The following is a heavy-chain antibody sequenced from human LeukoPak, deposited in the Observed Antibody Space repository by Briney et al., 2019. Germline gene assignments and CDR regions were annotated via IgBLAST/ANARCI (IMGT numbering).Heavy chain of an antibody. CDR2: ISGSGGAT. J-gene: IGHJ4*02. CDR3: AKLLRAGRVLTISLES. CDR1: EFTFSSYG. D-gene: IGHD3-10*01. V-gene: IGHV3-23*01. Sequence: GGSLRISCAASEFTFSSYGMHWVRRAPGKGLEWISAISGSGGATHYADSVKGRFTISRDNSNNALYLQLNSLGVEDTAVYFCAKLLRAGRVLTISLESWGQGTLVTVSS.